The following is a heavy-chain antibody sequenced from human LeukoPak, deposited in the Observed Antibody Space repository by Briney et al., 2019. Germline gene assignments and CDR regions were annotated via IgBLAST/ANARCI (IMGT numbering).Heavy chain of an antibody. CDR2: MNPSSGNT. Sequence: ASVKVSCKASGYTFTSYDINWVRQATGQGLEWMGWMNPSSGNTGYAQKFQGRVTMTRNTSISTAYMELSSLRSEDTAVYYCARGLGGDFWSGSDMDVWGKGTTVTVSS. V-gene: IGHV1-8*01. D-gene: IGHD3-3*01. CDR3: ARGLGGDFWSGSDMDV. J-gene: IGHJ6*03. CDR1: GYTFTSYD.